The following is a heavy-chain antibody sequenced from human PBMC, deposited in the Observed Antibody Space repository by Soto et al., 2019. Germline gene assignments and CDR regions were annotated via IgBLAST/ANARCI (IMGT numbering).Heavy chain of an antibody. J-gene: IGHJ6*02. CDR2: IYYSGST. CDR1: GGSISSGGYY. Sequence: QVQLQESGPGLVKPSQTLSLTCTVSGGSISSGGYYWSWIRQHPGKGLEWIGYIYYSGSTYYNPSLKSRVNISVDTSKNQFSLKLSSVTAADTAVYYCARDTIVVVPAAMPFNYYYGMDVWGQGTTVTVSS. V-gene: IGHV4-31*03. CDR3: ARDTIVVVPAAMPFNYYYGMDV. D-gene: IGHD2-2*01.